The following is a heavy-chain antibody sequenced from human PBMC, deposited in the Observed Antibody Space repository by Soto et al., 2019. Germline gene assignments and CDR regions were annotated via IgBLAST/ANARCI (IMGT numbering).Heavy chain of an antibody. D-gene: IGHD6-19*01. CDR2: ISSSSSTI. V-gene: IGHV3-48*02. CDR1: GFTFSSYS. CDR3: ARDHDSSGWYDAFDI. J-gene: IGHJ3*02. Sequence: EVQLVESGGGLVQPGGSLRLSCAASGFTFSSYSMNWVRQAPGKGLEWVSYISSSSSTIYYADSVKGRFTISRDNAKNSLYLQMNSLRDEVTAVYYCARDHDSSGWYDAFDIWGQGTMVTVSS.